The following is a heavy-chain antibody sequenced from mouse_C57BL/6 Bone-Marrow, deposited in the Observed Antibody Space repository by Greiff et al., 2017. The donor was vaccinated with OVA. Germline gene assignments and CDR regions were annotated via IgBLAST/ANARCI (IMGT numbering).Heavy chain of an antibody. V-gene: IGHV10-3*01. Sequence: EVKLQESGGGLVQPKGSLKLSCAASGFTFNTYAMHWVRQAPGKGLEWVARIRSKSSNYATYYADSVKDRFTISRDDSQSMLYLQMNNLKTEDTAMYYCVREMVTTGGYYYAMDYWGQGTSVTVSS. J-gene: IGHJ4*01. CDR3: VREMVTTGGYYYAMDY. CDR1: GFTFNTYA. D-gene: IGHD2-2*01. CDR2: IRSKSSNYAT.